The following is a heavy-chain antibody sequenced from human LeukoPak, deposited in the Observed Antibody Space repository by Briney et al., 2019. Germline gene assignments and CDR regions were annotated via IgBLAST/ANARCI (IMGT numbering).Heavy chain of an antibody. Sequence: PGGSLRLSREASGFTFSNYSMNWVRQAPGKGLEWVSAIGTAGDTYYPGSVKGRFTISRENAKNSLYLQMNSLRAGDTAVYYCARVRKYSGYYSWYFDLCGRGTLVTVSP. CDR3: ARVRKYSGYYSWYFDL. D-gene: IGHD5-12*01. V-gene: IGHV3-13*01. CDR1: GFTFSNYS. CDR2: IGTAGDT. J-gene: IGHJ2*01.